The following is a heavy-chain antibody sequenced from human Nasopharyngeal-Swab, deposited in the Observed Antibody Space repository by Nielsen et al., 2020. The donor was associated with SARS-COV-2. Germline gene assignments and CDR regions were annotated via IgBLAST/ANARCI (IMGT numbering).Heavy chain of an antibody. CDR3: ARAMATVGAVYYYGMDV. V-gene: IGHV1-69*10. CDR2: IIPILGIA. Sequence: SLKVSCNASVGTFISYAISWVRQAPGQGLEWMGGIIPILGIANYAQKFQGRVTITADKSTSTAYMELSSLRYEDTAVYYCARAMATVGAVYYYGMDVWGQGTTVTVSS. J-gene: IGHJ6*02. D-gene: IGHD4-23*01. CDR1: VGTFISYA.